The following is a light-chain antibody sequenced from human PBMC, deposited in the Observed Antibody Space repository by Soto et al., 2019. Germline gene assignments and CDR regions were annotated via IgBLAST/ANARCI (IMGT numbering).Light chain of an antibody. CDR3: LQEFNYPRT. Sequence: AIQMTQSPSSLSASVGDRVTITCRSSQSIRSNLVSYQQRPGKAPNLLIYAAYILHTGVPSRFSATGSGTHFTLTITSLQPEDFATYYCLQEFNYPRTFGQGTKVEI. CDR2: AAY. V-gene: IGKV1-6*01. CDR1: QSIRSN. J-gene: IGKJ1*01.